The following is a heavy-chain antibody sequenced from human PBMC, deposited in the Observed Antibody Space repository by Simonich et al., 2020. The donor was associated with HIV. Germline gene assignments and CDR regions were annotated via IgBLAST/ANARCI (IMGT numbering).Heavy chain of an antibody. CDR3: ARRHPTTVTTPYFDY. CDR1: GGSFSGYY. D-gene: IGHD4-17*01. Sequence: QVQLQQWGAGLSKPSETLSLTCAVYGGSFSGYYWRWIRQPPGKGLKWIGEINNSGNTNYNPSLKGRVTISVDTSKNQFSMKLSSVTAADTAVYYCARRHPTTVTTPYFDYWGQGTLVTVSS. J-gene: IGHJ4*02. V-gene: IGHV4-34*01. CDR2: INNSGNT.